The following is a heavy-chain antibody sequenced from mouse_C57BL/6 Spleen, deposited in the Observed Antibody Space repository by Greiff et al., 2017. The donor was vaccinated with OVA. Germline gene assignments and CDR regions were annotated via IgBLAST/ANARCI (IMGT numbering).Heavy chain of an antibody. CDR1: GYAFSSSW. CDR2: IYPGDGDT. D-gene: IGHD1-1*02. Sequence: VKLQESGPELVKPGASVKISCKASGYAFSSSWMNWVKQRPGKGLEWIGRIYPGDGDTNYNGKFKGKATLTADKSSSTAYMQLSSLTSEDSAVYFCARYGDPDGDAYWGQGTLVTVSA. CDR3: ARYGDPDGDAY. J-gene: IGHJ3*01. V-gene: IGHV1-82*01.